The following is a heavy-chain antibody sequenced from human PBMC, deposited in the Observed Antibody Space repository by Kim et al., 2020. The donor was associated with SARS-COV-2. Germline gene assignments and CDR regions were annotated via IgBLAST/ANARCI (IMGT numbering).Heavy chain of an antibody. CDR1: GGSFSGYY. Sequence: SETLSLTCAVYGGSFSGYYWSWIRQPPGKGLEWIGEINHSGSTNYNPSLKSRVTISVDTSKNQFSLKLSSVTAADTAVYYCARGQTISNGDAFDIWGQGT. CDR2: INHSGST. D-gene: IGHD3-9*01. V-gene: IGHV4-34*01. J-gene: IGHJ3*02. CDR3: ARGQTISNGDAFDI.